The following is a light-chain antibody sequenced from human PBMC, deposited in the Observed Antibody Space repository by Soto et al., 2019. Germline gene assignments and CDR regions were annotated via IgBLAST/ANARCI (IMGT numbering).Light chain of an antibody. CDR3: QQTYSPPLT. CDR2: DVS. J-gene: IGKJ3*01. V-gene: IGKV1-39*01. Sequence: DIHLTPSPSSLSPSVGQRVTFTCRASQSISRHLNWYQQKPGEAPKLLIFDVSVLESGVPSRFSASGSETDFTLSITSLQPEDFATYYCQQTYSPPLTFGPGTKVDI. CDR1: QSISRH.